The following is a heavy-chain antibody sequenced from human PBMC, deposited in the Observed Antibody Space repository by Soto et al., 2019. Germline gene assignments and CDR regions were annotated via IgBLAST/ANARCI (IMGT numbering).Heavy chain of an antibody. V-gene: IGHV4-39*01. J-gene: IGHJ5*02. D-gene: IGHD3-22*01. Sequence: QLQLQESGPGLVKPSETLSLTCTVSGGSISSSSYYWGWIRQPPGRGLEWIGSIYYSGSTYYNPSLKSRDTISVDKSKNHYSLKLSSVTAAETAVYYCARRVSSYSRTWWFDPWGQGTMVTVSS. CDR1: GGSISSSSYY. CDR2: IYYSGST. CDR3: ARRVSSYSRTWWFDP.